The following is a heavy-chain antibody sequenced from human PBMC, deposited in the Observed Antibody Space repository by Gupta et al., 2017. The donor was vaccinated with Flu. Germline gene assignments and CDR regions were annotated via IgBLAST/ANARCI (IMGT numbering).Heavy chain of an antibody. V-gene: IGHV3-48*03. J-gene: IGHJ4*02. CDR3: ARGALGLQSADY. Sequence: EVQLVESGGGLVQPGGSLRLSCAASGFTFGGFEMNWVRQAPGRGLEWVSYISSSGSSIHHADSVRGRFTISRDNTKNSLYLQMNSLRTEDTAVYYCARGALGLQSADYWGQGTLVTVSS. CDR2: ISSSGSSI. D-gene: IGHD4-11*01. CDR1: GFTFGGFE.